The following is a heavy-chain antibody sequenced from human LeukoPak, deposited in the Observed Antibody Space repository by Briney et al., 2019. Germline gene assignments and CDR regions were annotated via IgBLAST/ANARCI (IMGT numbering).Heavy chain of an antibody. Sequence: SQTLSLTCAVSGGSISSGGYSWSWIRQPPGKGLEWIGYIYHSGSTYYNPSLKSRVTISVDRSKNQFSLKLSSVTAADTAVYYCARDRRIAARPSLWFDPWGQGTLVTVSS. D-gene: IGHD6-6*01. CDR3: ARDRRIAARPSLWFDP. J-gene: IGHJ5*02. V-gene: IGHV4-30-2*01. CDR1: GGSISSGGYS. CDR2: IYHSGST.